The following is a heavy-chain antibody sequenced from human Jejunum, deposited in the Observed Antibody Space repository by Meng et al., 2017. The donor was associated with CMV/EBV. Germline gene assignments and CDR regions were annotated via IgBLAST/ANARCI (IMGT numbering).Heavy chain of an antibody. CDR3: AREIFLSSGFDY. CDR1: GFTFSSSG. D-gene: IGHD3-3*01. Sequence: ASGFTFSSSGMSWVRQAPGKGLEWVANIKQDGSEKYYVDSIKGRFTISRDNAKNSLYLHMNSLKAEDTAVYYCAREIFLSSGFDYWGQGTLVTVSS. J-gene: IGHJ4*02. V-gene: IGHV3-7*01. CDR2: IKQDGSEK.